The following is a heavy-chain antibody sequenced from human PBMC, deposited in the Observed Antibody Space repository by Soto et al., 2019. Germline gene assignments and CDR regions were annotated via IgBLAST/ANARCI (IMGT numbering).Heavy chain of an antibody. CDR1: GFTFSNAW. V-gene: IGHV3-15*01. CDR3: TTALDYGSGSYYNDAFDI. J-gene: IGHJ3*02. CDR2: IKSKTDGGTT. D-gene: IGHD3-10*01. Sequence: GGSLRLSCAASGFTFSNAWMSWVRQAPGKGLEWVGRIKSKTDGGTTDYAAPVKGRFTISRDDSKNTLYLQMNSLKTEDTAVYYCTTALDYGSGSYYNDAFDIWGQGTMVTVSS.